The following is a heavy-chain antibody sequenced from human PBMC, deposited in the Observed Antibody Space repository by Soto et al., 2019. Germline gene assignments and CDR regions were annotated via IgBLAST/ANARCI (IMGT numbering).Heavy chain of an antibody. CDR1: GYSFTSYL. D-gene: IGHD6-6*01. CDR3: ARHRVRSSSPHYMDV. Sequence: GESLXISCKGSGYSFTSYLIGWVRQMPGKGLEWMGIIYPGDSDTRYSPSFQGQVTISADKSISTAYLQWSSLKASDTAMYYWARHRVRSSSPHYMDVWGKGTTVTVSS. CDR2: IYPGDSDT. J-gene: IGHJ6*03. V-gene: IGHV5-51*01.